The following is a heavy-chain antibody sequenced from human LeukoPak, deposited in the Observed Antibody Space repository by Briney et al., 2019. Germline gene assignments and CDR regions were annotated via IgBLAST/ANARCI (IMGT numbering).Heavy chain of an antibody. D-gene: IGHD1-26*01. Sequence: GASVKVSCKVSGYTLTVLSMHWVRQAPGKGLEWMGGFDPEDGETIYAQKFQGRVTMTEDTSADTAYMELSRLRSDDTAVYYCARVPTYSGSYYLDYWGQGTLVTVSS. CDR1: GYTLTVLS. CDR2: FDPEDGET. J-gene: IGHJ4*02. V-gene: IGHV1-24*01. CDR3: ARVPTYSGSYYLDY.